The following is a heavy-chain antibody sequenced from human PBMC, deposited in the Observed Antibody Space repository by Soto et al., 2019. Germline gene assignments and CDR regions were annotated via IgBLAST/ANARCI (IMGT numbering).Heavy chain of an antibody. J-gene: IGHJ6*02. V-gene: IGHV1-18*01. Sequence: QVQLVQSGPEVRKPGASVKVSCEASGYTFTTSGISWVRQVPGQGLEWMCWISTYNGDTNSAQNFQGRVLMTPDTSTGTAYMELMSLKSADTAVYYCARQGSWPYYYYALDVWGQGTIGTVSS. D-gene: IGHD1-26*01. CDR1: GYTFTTSG. CDR2: ISTYNGDT. CDR3: ARQGSWPYYYYALDV.